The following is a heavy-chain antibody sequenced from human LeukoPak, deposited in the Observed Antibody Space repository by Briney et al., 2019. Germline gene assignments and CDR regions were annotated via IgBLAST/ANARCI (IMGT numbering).Heavy chain of an antibody. D-gene: IGHD4-17*01. J-gene: IGHJ6*02. CDR1: GGSISSGDYY. CDR3: AREVPTVTTMYEAYGMDV. V-gene: IGHV4-30-4*01. Sequence: SETLSLTCTVSGGSISSGDYYWSWIRQPPGKGLEWIGYIYYSGSTYYNPSLKSRVTISVDTSKNQFSLKLSSVTAADTAVYYRAREVPTVTTMYEAYGMDVWGQGTTVTVSS. CDR2: IYYSGST.